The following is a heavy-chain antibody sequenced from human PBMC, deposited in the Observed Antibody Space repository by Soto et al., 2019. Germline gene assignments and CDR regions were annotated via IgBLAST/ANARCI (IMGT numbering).Heavy chain of an antibody. J-gene: IGHJ4*02. Sequence: SETLSLTCTVSGGSISSSSYYWGWIRQPPGKGLEWIGEINHSGSTNYNPSLKSRVTISVDTSKNQFSLKLSSVTAADTAVYYCARRHPENLWLIDDYWGQGTLVTVSS. D-gene: IGHD5-18*01. CDR1: GGSISSSSYY. CDR3: ARRHPENLWLIDDY. V-gene: IGHV4-39*07. CDR2: INHSGST.